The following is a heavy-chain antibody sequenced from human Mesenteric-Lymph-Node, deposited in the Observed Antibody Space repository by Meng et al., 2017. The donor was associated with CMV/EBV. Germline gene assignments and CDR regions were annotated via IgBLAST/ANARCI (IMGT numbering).Heavy chain of an antibody. V-gene: IGHV1-69*05. J-gene: IGHJ5*02. CDR1: GYTFTGYY. D-gene: IGHD3-10*01. CDR2: IIPIFGTA. Sequence: SVKVSCKASGYTFTGYYMHWVRQAPGQGLEWMGGIIPIFGTANYAQKFQGRVTITTDESTSTAYMELSSLRSEDTAVYYCARGAATMVRGAMGWFDPWGQGTLVTVSS. CDR3: ARGAATMVRGAMGWFDP.